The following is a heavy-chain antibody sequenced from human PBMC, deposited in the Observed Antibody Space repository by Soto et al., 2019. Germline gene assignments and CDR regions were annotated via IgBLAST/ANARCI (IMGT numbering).Heavy chain of an antibody. D-gene: IGHD3-10*01. V-gene: IGHV4-39*01. CDR2: IFYSGTT. CDR1: GGSISSSSYY. J-gene: IGHJ2*01. Sequence: SETLSLTCTVSGGSISSSSYYWGWIRQPPGKGLEWIGSIFYSGTTYYNPSLKSRVTISVDTSKNQFSLKLSSVTAADTAVFYCARRSAGNWYFDRWGRGTRVTVAS. CDR3: ARRSAGNWYFDR.